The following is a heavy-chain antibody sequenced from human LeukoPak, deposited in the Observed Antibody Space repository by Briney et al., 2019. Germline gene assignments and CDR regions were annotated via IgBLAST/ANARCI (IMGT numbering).Heavy chain of an antibody. D-gene: IGHD6-19*01. CDR3: ARDDSGWSVDAFDI. Sequence: PSETLSLTCTVSGGSISSGGYYWSWIRQHPGKGLEWIGYIYYSGSTYYNPSLKSRVTISVDTSKNQFSLKLSSVTAADTAVYYCARDDSGWSVDAFDIWGQGTMVTVSS. V-gene: IGHV4-31*03. CDR1: GGSISSGGYY. J-gene: IGHJ3*02. CDR2: IYYSGST.